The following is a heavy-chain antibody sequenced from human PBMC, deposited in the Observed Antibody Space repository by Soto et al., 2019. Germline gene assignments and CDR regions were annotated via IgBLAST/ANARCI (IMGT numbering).Heavy chain of an antibody. V-gene: IGHV3-23*01. CDR1: GFTFVSYA. CDR3: AKDSPGANASGSFRRGGKQFDY. Sequence: EVKLLESGGGLVQPGGSRRLSCVASGFTFVSYAMSWVRQAPGGGLEWVSAISGSGDNTYYADSVRGRFTISRDNSRNTVYLQINRLRAEDTALYYCAKDSPGANASGSFRRGGKQFDYWGQGTLVTVSS. J-gene: IGHJ4*03. D-gene: IGHD3-16*01. CDR2: ISGSGDNT.